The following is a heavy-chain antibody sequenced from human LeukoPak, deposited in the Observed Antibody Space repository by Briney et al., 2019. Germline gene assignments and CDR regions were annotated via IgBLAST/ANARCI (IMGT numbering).Heavy chain of an antibody. J-gene: IGHJ4*02. Sequence: GGSLRPSCAASGFTFSSYAMHWVRQAPGKGLEWVAVISYDGSNKYYADSVKGRFTISRDNSKNTLYLQMNSLRAEDTAVYYCAREGYSSSWYVYWGQGTLVTVSS. V-gene: IGHV3-30*01. D-gene: IGHD6-13*01. CDR1: GFTFSSYA. CDR3: AREGYSSSWYVY. CDR2: ISYDGSNK.